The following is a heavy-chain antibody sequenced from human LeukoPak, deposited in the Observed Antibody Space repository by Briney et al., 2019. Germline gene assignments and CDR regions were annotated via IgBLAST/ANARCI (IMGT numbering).Heavy chain of an antibody. CDR1: GYTLTELS. CDR2: FDPEDGET. V-gene: IGHV1-24*01. Sequence: GASVKVSCKVSGYTLTELSMHWVRQAPGKGLEWMGGFDPEDGETIYAQKFQGRVTMTEDTSTDTAYMELSSLRSEDTAVYYCATDATASRDSSGYYRDYWGQGTLVTVSS. J-gene: IGHJ4*02. CDR3: ATDATASRDSSGYYRDY. D-gene: IGHD3-22*01.